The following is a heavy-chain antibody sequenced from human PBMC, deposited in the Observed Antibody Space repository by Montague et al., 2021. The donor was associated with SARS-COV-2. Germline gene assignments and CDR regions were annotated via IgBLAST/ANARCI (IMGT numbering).Heavy chain of an antibody. V-gene: IGHV3-7*01. D-gene: IGHD1-1*01. J-gene: IGHJ6*02. CDR3: ARRNEMDV. Sequence: SLILSCAGTVFTFSSHWINCVRQAPAQGLDWLPNINQYGNDRRYVDSVKVRFTISKDNAKNSLCLELNSLRAEDTAVYYCARRNEMDVWGQGTTVTVSS. CDR1: VFTFSSHW. CDR2: INQYGNDR.